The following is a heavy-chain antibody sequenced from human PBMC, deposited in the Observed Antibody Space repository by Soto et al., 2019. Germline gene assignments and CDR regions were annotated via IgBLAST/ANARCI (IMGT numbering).Heavy chain of an antibody. CDR2: INHSGST. CDR3: ARGRVIVATIFYYGMDV. D-gene: IGHD5-12*01. CDR1: GGSFSGYY. Sequence: PSETLSPTCAVYGGSFSGYYWSWIRQPPGKGLEWIGEINHSGSTNYNPSLKSRVTISVDTSKNQFSLKLSSVTAADTAVYYCARGRVIVATIFYYGMDVWGQGTTVTVSS. V-gene: IGHV4-34*01. J-gene: IGHJ6*02.